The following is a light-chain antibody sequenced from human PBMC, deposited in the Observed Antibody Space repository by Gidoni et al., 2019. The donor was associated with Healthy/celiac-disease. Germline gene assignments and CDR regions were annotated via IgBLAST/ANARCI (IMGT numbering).Light chain of an antibody. V-gene: IGKV1-39*01. CDR1: QNINSY. CDR3: QQSFSIRT. CDR2: AAS. Sequence: DIQMTQSPSSLSASVGDRVTITCRASQNINSYLNWYQQNQGKAPKLLIYAASTLQSGVPSRFSGSGSGTDFTLTISSLQPEDFATYYCQQSFSIRTFGQGTKVEIK. J-gene: IGKJ1*01.